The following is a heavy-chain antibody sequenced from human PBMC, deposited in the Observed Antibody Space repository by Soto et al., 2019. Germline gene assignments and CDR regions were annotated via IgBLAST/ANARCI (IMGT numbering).Heavy chain of an antibody. V-gene: IGHV1-18*01. Sequence: QVQLVQSGAEVKKPGASVKVSCKASGYTFTSYGISWVRQAPGQGLEWMGWISAYNGNTNYAQKLQGRVTMTTDTSTSTAYMELRSLRSDDTAVYYCAREKESPIVVVSAGYFDYWGQGTLVTVSS. J-gene: IGHJ4*02. D-gene: IGHD3-22*01. CDR2: ISAYNGNT. CDR1: GYTFTSYG. CDR3: AREKESPIVVVSAGYFDY.